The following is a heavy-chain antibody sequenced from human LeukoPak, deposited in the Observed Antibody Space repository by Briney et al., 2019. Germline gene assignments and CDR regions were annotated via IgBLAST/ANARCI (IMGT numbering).Heavy chain of an antibody. CDR3: AKEGLWYSSGWYSRYFDY. Sequence: GGSLRLSCAASGFTFSSYGMHWVRQAPGKGLEWVAVISYDGSSKYYADSVKGRFTISRDNSKNTLYLQMNSLRAEDTAVYYCAKEGLWYSSGWYSRYFDYWGQGTLVTVSS. CDR2: ISYDGSSK. D-gene: IGHD6-19*01. J-gene: IGHJ4*02. V-gene: IGHV3-30*18. CDR1: GFTFSSYG.